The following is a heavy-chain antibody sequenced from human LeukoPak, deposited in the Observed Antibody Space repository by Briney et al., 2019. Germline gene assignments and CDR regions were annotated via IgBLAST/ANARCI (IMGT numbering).Heavy chain of an antibody. V-gene: IGHV3-7*03. Sequence: GGSLRLSCEASGFTFSSYWMSWVRQAPGKGLEWVANIKTDGSEKYYVDSVKGRFTISRDNAKNSLYLQMNSLRAEDTAVYYCARDYTGYFPWGQGTLVIVSS. CDR1: GFTFSSYW. CDR2: IKTDGSEK. D-gene: IGHD3-9*01. J-gene: IGHJ5*02. CDR3: ARDYTGYFP.